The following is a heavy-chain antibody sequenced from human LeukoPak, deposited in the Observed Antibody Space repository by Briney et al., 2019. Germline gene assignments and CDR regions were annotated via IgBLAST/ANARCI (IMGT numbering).Heavy chain of an antibody. D-gene: IGHD3-3*01. Sequence: PSETLSLTCTVSGDSISSYYWSWIRQPPGKGLEWIGYIYYSGSTNYNPSLKSRVTISVDTSKNQFSLKLSSVTAADTAVYYCAREGGSGYSDYWGQGTLVTVSS. V-gene: IGHV4-59*01. CDR1: GDSISSYY. J-gene: IGHJ4*02. CDR2: IYYSGST. CDR3: AREGGSGYSDY.